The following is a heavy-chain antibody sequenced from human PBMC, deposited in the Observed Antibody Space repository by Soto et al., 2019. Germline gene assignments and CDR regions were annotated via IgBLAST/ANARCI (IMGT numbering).Heavy chain of an antibody. CDR2: MNPNSGNT. J-gene: IGHJ3*02. CDR1: GYTFTSYD. D-gene: IGHD3-10*01. CDR3: ARGGSGYYGSGSYYNGNDAFDI. Sequence: ASVKVPCKASGYTFTSYDINWVRQATGQGLEWMGWMNPNSGNTGYAQKFQGRVTMTRNTSISTAYMELSSLRSEDTAVYYCARGGSGYYGSGSYYNGNDAFDIWGQGTMVTVSS. V-gene: IGHV1-8*01.